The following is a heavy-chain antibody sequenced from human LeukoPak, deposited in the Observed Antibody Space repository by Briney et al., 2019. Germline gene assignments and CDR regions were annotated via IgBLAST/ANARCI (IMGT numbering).Heavy chain of an antibody. D-gene: IGHD4-17*01. CDR2: ISGSGGTT. CDR1: GVTFSSNA. Sequence: PGGSLRLSCVASGVTFSSNALTWVRQAPGKGLECVSVISGSGGTTHYADSVKGRFSISRDNSKNTLYLQMNSLRAEDTAVYYCAIGRSDYPWYFDYWGQGTLVTVSS. J-gene: IGHJ4*02. V-gene: IGHV3-23*01. CDR3: AIGRSDYPWYFDY.